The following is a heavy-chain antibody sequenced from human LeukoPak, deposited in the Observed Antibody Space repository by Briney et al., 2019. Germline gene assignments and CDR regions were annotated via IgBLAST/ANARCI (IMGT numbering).Heavy chain of an antibody. Sequence: SPTLSLTCAISGDSVSSNSAAWNWIRQSPSRGLQWLGRTYYRSKWFNDYEVSLKSRITINPDTSKNQFSLQLNSVTPEDTAGYYCARKSSGAFDIWGQGTMVTVSS. CDR2: TYYRSKWFN. CDR3: ARKSSGAFDI. CDR1: GDSVSSNSAA. V-gene: IGHV6-1*01. J-gene: IGHJ3*02. D-gene: IGHD3-16*02.